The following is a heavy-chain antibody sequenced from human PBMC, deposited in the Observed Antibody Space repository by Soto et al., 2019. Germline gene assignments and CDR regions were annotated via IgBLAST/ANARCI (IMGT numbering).Heavy chain of an antibody. CDR1: GYNFAGYW. D-gene: IGHD5-12*01. CDR3: ARQSGMDV. CDR2: IFPGDSDT. J-gene: IGHJ6*02. V-gene: IGHV5-51*01. Sequence: GESLKISCKTSGYNFAGYWIGWVRQMPGKGLEWLGIIFPGDSDTKHSPSFQGQVIISADKSIRTAYLQWSSLEASDTAIYYCARQSGMDVWGQGTTVTVSS.